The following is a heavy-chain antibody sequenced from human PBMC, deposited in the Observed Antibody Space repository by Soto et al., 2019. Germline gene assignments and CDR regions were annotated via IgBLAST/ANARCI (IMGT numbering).Heavy chain of an antibody. CDR1: GLTFSIYA. CDR2: VANSGIRT. Sequence: EVQMLESGGDLVQPGGSLRLACAASGLTFSIYAMIWFRQAPGKGLEWVSTVANSGIRTYYADSVKGRCAISRDNSKNTVYLQMDSLRAEDTAIYYCEKSLDPMRYFDWFHDWGQGTLVTVSS. D-gene: IGHD3-9*01. J-gene: IGHJ4*02. V-gene: IGHV3-23*01. CDR3: EKSLDPMRYFDWFHD.